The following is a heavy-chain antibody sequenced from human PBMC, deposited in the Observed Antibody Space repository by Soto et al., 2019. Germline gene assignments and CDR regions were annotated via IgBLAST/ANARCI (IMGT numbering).Heavy chain of an antibody. CDR2: IYYSGST. V-gene: IGHV4-59*01. J-gene: IGHJ4*02. CDR3: ARDQWFGELYL. CDR1: GGSISSYY. D-gene: IGHD3-10*01. Sequence: PSETLSPTCTVSGGSISSYYWSWIRQPPGKGLEWIGYIYYSGSTNYNPSLKSRVTISVDTSKNQFSLKLSSVTAADTAVYYCARDQWFGELYLWGQGTLVTVSS.